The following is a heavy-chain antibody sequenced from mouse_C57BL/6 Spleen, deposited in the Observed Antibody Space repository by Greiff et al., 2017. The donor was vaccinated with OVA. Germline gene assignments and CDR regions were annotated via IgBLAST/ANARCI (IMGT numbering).Heavy chain of an antibody. Sequence: VQLQQSGAELVRPGASVKLSCKASGYTFTDYYINWVKQRPGQGLEWIARIYPGSGNTYYNEKFKGKATLTAEKSSSTAYMQLSSLTSEDSAVYYCAREGKLWGAMDYWGQGTSVTVSS. CDR1: GYTFTDYY. J-gene: IGHJ4*01. CDR2: IYPGSGNT. D-gene: IGHD1-1*02. V-gene: IGHV1-76*01. CDR3: AREGKLWGAMDY.